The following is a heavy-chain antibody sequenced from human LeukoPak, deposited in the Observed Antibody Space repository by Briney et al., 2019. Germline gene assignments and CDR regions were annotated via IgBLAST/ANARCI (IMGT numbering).Heavy chain of an antibody. CDR3: ARDRSVAEPYYYYYGMDV. J-gene: IGHJ6*02. CDR2: IYTAGST. CDR1: GFTVSSTY. Sequence: GGSLRLSCVASGFTVSSTYMSWVRQAPGKGLEWVSVIYTAGSTYYADSVKGRFTISRDNSRNTLYLQMHSLRAEDTAVYYCARDRSVAEPYYYYYGMDVWGQGTTVTVSS. V-gene: IGHV3-66*01. D-gene: IGHD6-19*01.